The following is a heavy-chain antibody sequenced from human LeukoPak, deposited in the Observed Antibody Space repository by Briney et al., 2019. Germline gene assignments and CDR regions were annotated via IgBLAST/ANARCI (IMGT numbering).Heavy chain of an antibody. CDR3: ARRCGGDCYNFDY. CDR1: GFTFDDYA. Sequence: SGGSLRLSCAASGFTFDDYAMHWVRQAPGKGLEWVSGISWNSGSIGYADSVKGRFTISRDNAKNSLYLQMNSLRAEDTAVYYCARRCGGDCYNFDYWGQGTLVTVSS. CDR2: ISWNSGSI. J-gene: IGHJ4*02. D-gene: IGHD2-21*02. V-gene: IGHV3-9*01.